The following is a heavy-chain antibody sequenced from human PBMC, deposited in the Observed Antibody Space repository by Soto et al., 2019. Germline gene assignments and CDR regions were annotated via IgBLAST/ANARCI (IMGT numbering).Heavy chain of an antibody. D-gene: IGHD3-22*01. CDR2: INPSGGST. V-gene: IGHV1-46*01. CDR1: GYTFTSYY. CDR3: ALYDSSGYYHRVGFDI. J-gene: IGHJ3*02. Sequence: ASVKVSCKASGYTFTSYYMHWVRQAPGQGLEWMGIINPSGGSTSYAQKFQGRVTMTRDTSTSTVYMELSSLRSEDTALYYCALYDSSGYYHRVGFDIWGQGTMVTVSS.